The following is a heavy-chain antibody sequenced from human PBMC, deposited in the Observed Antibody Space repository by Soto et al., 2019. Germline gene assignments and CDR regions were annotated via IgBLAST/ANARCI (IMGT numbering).Heavy chain of an antibody. V-gene: IGHV4-38-2*01. CDR3: ARMGDYGDYVFYYYYGMDV. CDR1: GYSISSGYY. CDR2: IYHSGST. J-gene: IGHJ6*02. Sequence: PSETLSLTCAVSGYSISSGYYWGWIRQPPGKGLGWIGSIYHSGSTYYNPSLKRRVTISVDTSKNQFSLKLSSVTAADTAVYYCARMGDYGDYVFYYYYGMDVWGQGTTVTVSS. D-gene: IGHD4-17*01.